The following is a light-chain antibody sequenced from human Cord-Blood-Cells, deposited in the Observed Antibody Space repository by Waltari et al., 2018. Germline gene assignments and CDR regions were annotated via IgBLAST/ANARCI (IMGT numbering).Light chain of an antibody. Sequence: DIQMTQSPSPLSASVGESVTITCQASQDISNYLNWYQQKPGKAPKLLIYDASNLETGGPSRFSGSGSGTDFTFTISSLQPEDIATYYCQQYDNLPYTFGQGTKLEIK. CDR3: QQYDNLPYT. CDR2: DAS. CDR1: QDISNY. J-gene: IGKJ2*01. V-gene: IGKV1-33*01.